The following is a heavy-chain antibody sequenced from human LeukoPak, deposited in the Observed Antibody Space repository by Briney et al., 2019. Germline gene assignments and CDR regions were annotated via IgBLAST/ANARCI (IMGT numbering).Heavy chain of an antibody. D-gene: IGHD3-10*01. V-gene: IGHV3-66*01. J-gene: IGHJ4*02. CDR1: GFTVNRNY. Sequence: GGSLRLSCAASGFTVNRNYMIWVRQAPGKGLECVSVIYSGGTTWYADSVKGRFTISRDTNTLYLQMNSLRAENTAVYYCARKSDSLLVREGDCWGQGTLVTVSS. CDR3: ARKSDSLLVREGDC. CDR2: IYSGGTT.